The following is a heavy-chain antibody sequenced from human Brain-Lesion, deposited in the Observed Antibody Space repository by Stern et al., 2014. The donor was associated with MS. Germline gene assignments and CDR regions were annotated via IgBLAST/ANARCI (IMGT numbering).Heavy chain of an antibody. Sequence: VQLVESGAEVKKPGASVKVSCKASGYTFTGYYMHWGRQAPGQGLEWMGWINPKSGGTNYQGWVTMTRDTSINTAYMELSRLRSDDTAVYYCATYYYDSTGYNDFWGQGTLVTVSS. CDR3: ATYYYDSTGYNDF. J-gene: IGHJ4*02. V-gene: IGHV1-2*04. CDR1: GYTFTGYY. D-gene: IGHD3-22*01. CDR2: INPKSGGT.